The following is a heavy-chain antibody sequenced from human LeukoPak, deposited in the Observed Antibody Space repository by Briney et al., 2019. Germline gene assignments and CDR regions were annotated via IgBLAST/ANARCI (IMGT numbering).Heavy chain of an antibody. J-gene: IGHJ5*02. CDR1: GYTFTGYY. D-gene: IGHD1-7*01. CDR2: INPNSGGT. Sequence: GASVKVSCKASGYTFTGYYMHWVRQAPGQGLEWMGWINPNSGGTNYAQKFQGRVTMTRDTSISTAYMELSRLRSDDTAVYYCARVGRFWNYEENWFDPWGLGTLVTVSS. V-gene: IGHV1-2*02. CDR3: ARVGRFWNYEENWFDP.